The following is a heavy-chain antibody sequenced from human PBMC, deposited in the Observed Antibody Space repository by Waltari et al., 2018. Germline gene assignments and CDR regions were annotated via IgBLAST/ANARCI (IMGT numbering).Heavy chain of an antibody. CDR1: GGTFSSYA. Sequence: QVQLVQSGAEVKKPGSSVKVSCKASGGTFSSYAISWVRQAPGQGLEWMGRIIPSFGTANYAQKFQGRVTITADKATSTAYIELSSLRSEDTAVYYCARAARAGGSGDYSDYWGQGTLVTVSS. CDR2: IIPSFGTA. D-gene: IGHD2-15*01. CDR3: ARAARAGGSGDYSDY. J-gene: IGHJ4*02. V-gene: IGHV1-69*08.